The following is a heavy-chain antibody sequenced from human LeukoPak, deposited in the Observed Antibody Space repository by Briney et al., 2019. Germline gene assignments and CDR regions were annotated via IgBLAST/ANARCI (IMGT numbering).Heavy chain of an antibody. Sequence: SETLSLTCTVFGGSFSAYYWSWIRQPPGKGLEWIGEINHSGSTNYNPSLKSRVTISVDTSKNQFSLKLSSVTAADTAVYYCGRVGATTDHFDYWGQGTLVTVSS. CDR3: GRVGATTDHFDY. D-gene: IGHD1-26*01. CDR1: GGSFSAYY. J-gene: IGHJ4*02. V-gene: IGHV4-34*01. CDR2: INHSGST.